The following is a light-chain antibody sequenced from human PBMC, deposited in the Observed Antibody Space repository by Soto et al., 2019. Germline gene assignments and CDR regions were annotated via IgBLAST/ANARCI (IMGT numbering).Light chain of an antibody. Sequence: EIVLTQSPATLSVSPGGGATLSCRASQSVSSHLAWYQQKPGQGPRLLIYDASTRATGIPARFSGSGSGTEFTLTISSLQSEDFGVYCCQHYDVWPLTFGQGTKVDIK. CDR1: QSVSSH. CDR2: DAS. V-gene: IGKV3-15*01. CDR3: QHYDVWPLT. J-gene: IGKJ1*01.